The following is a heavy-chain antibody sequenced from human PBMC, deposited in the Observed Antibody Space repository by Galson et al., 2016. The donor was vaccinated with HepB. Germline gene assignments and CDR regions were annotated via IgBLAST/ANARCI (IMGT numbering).Heavy chain of an antibody. CDR1: GISLNNYW. CDR3: GTVFEY. CDR2: IDHEGRGT. V-gene: IGHV3-74*01. Sequence: SLRLSCAVSGISLNNYWMHWVRQVPGKGLVWVARIDHEGRGTSYADSVRGRFTMSRDSARSTVYLQMDSLRAEDTAVYYCGTVFEYWGQGSLVTVSS. J-gene: IGHJ4*02.